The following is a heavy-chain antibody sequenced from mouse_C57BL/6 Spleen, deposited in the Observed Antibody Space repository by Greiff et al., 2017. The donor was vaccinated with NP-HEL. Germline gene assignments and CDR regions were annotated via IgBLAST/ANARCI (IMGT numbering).Heavy chain of an antibody. V-gene: IGHV8-8*01. D-gene: IGHD1-1*01. CDR3: ARGYYGSSPWFAY. J-gene: IGHJ3*01. CDR1: GFSLRTFGLG. Sequence: QVTLKECGPGILQPSQTLSLPCSFSGFSLRTFGLGVGWIRQPSGKGLEWLAHIWWDDDKYYNPALKSRLTISKDTSKNQVFLKIANVDTADTATYYCARGYYGSSPWFAYWGQGTLVTVSA. CDR2: IWWDDDK.